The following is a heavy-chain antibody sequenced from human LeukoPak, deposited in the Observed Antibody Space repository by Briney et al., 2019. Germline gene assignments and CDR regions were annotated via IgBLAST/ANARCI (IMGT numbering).Heavy chain of an antibody. Sequence: GGSLRLSCAASGFTFSSYAMSWVHQAPGKGLEWVSAISGTGNRTYYADSVKGRFTISRDNSKNTLYLQMNSLRAEDTAVYYCAKEGAARRRFDYWGQGTLVTVSS. CDR3: AKEGAARRRFDY. J-gene: IGHJ4*02. V-gene: IGHV3-23*01. CDR2: ISGTGNRT. D-gene: IGHD6-6*01. CDR1: GFTFSSYA.